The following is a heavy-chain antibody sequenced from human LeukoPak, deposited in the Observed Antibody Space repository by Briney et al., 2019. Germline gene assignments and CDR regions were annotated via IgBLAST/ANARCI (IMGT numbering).Heavy chain of an antibody. CDR2: IYYTGTT. D-gene: IGHD4-17*01. CDR1: DGSIRSDSFY. V-gene: IGHV4-39*01. J-gene: IGHJ4*02. Sequence: SETLSLTCRVSDGSIRSDSFYWGWIRQPPGKGLEWLGSIYYTGTTYYNPSLKSRITISVYTSKNQFSLNLSSVTAADTAVYYCARRFTNYAGYAYFDFWGQGTLVTVSS. CDR3: ARRFTNYAGYAYFDF.